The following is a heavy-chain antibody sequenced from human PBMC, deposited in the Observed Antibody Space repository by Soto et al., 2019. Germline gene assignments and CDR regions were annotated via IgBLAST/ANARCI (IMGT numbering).Heavy chain of an antibody. J-gene: IGHJ5*02. CDR2: ISHDGSNE. CDR1: GFTFKIYG. V-gene: IGHV3-30*18. D-gene: IGHD2-2*01. CDR3: AKDGSYCGTTSCARYNWVDP. Sequence: QVQLVESGGGVVQPGRSLRLSCAASGFTFKIYGMHWVRQAPGKGLEWVAVISHDGSNEYYGDSVKGRFTISRDNSKNTVYLQMNSLRAEDTAVYYCAKDGSYCGTTSCARYNWVDPWGQGTLVTVSS.